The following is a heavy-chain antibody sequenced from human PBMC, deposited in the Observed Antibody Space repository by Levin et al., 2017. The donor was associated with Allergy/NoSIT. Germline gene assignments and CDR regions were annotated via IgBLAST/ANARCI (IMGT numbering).Heavy chain of an antibody. D-gene: IGHD6-13*01. CDR1: GFTFSSYS. CDR3: ARGSTAGGDAFDI. J-gene: IGHJ3*02. V-gene: IGHV3-21*01. CDR2: ISSSSSYI. Sequence: SGGSLRLSCAASGFTFSSYSMNWVRQAPGKGLEWVSSISSSSSYIYYADSVKGRFTISRDNAKNSLYLQMNSLRAEDTAVYYCARGSTAGGDAFDIWGQGTMVTVSS.